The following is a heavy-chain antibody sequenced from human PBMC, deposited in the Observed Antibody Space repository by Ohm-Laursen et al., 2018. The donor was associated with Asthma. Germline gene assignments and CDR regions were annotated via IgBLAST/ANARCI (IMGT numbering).Heavy chain of an antibody. CDR3: ARDRTSSYYYGMDV. CDR2: ISSSSSYI. Sequence: SLRLSCAASGFTFSSYSMNWVRQAPGKGLEWVSSISSSSSYIYYADSVKGRFTISRDNAKNSLYLQMNSLRAEDTAVYYCARDRTSSYYYGMDVWGQGTTVTVSS. J-gene: IGHJ6*02. V-gene: IGHV3-21*01. CDR1: GFTFSSYS. D-gene: IGHD1-1*01.